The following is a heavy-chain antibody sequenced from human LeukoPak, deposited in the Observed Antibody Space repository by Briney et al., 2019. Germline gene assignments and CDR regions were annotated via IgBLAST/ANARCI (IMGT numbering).Heavy chain of an antibody. D-gene: IGHD6-19*01. CDR2: ISSSSSTI. Sequence: GGSLRLSCAASGFTFSSYSMNWVRQAPGKGLEWVSYISSSSSTIYYADSVKGRFTISRDNAKNSLYLQMNGLRAEDTAVYYCARGSGLNAFDIWGQGTMVTVSS. CDR1: GFTFSSYS. CDR3: ARGSGLNAFDI. V-gene: IGHV3-48*01. J-gene: IGHJ3*02.